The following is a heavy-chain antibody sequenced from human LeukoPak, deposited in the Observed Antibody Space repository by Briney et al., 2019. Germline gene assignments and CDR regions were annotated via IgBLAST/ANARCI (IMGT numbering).Heavy chain of an antibody. D-gene: IGHD3-9*01. Sequence: SVKVSCKASGGTFSSYAISWVRQAPGQGLEWMGGIIPIFGTANYAQKFQGRVTMTRDMSISTAYMELSRLRSDDTAVYYCARSPDILTGENFDYWGQGTLVTVSS. V-gene: IGHV1-69*05. CDR1: GGTFSSYA. J-gene: IGHJ4*02. CDR2: IIPIFGTA. CDR3: ARSPDILTGENFDY.